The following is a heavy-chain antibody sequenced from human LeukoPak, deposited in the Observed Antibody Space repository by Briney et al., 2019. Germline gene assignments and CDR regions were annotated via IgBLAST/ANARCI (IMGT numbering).Heavy chain of an antibody. CDR1: GYTFTSYD. J-gene: IGHJ5*02. Sequence: GASVKVSCKASGYTFTSYDINWVRQATGQGLEWMGWMNPNNGNTGNAQKFQGRVTMTRNISISTAYMELSSLRSEDTAVYYCARDSSGWYHWFDPWGQGTLVTVSS. D-gene: IGHD6-19*01. V-gene: IGHV1-8*01. CDR3: ARDSSGWYHWFDP. CDR2: MNPNNGNT.